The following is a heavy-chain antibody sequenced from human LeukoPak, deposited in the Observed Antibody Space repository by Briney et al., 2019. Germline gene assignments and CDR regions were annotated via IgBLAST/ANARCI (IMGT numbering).Heavy chain of an antibody. CDR1: GGSISSSSYY. CDR3: ARHSGEGRDFWSGYSSPSPFGY. J-gene: IGHJ4*02. D-gene: IGHD3-3*01. CDR2: IYYSGST. Sequence: SETLSLTCTVSGGSISSSSYYWGWIRQPPGKGLEWIGSIYYSGSTYYNPSLKSRVTISVDTSKNQFSLKLSSVTAADTAVYYCARHSGEGRDFWSGYSSPSPFGYWGQGTLVTVSS. V-gene: IGHV4-39*01.